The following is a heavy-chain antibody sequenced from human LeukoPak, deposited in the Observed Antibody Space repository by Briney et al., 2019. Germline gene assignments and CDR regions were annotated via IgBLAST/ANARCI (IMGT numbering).Heavy chain of an antibody. CDR1: GGSISSYY. V-gene: IGHV4-59*01. Sequence: SETLSLTCTVSGGSISSYYWGWIRQPPGKGLEWIGYIYYSGSTNYNPSLKSRVTISVDTSKNQFSLKLSSVTAADTAVYYCARVSGYDSFHVDYWGQGTLVTVSS. CDR3: ARVSGYDSFHVDY. D-gene: IGHD5-12*01. J-gene: IGHJ4*02. CDR2: IYYSGST.